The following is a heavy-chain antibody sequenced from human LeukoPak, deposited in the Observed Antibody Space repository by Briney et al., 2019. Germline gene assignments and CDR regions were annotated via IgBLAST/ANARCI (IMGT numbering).Heavy chain of an antibody. Sequence: SQTLSLTCTVSGGSISSGSYYWSWIRQPAGKGLEWIGRIYTSGSTNYNPSLKSRVTISVDTSKNQFSLKLSSVTAADTAVYYCARGEDYYDSSGYYHASAFDIWGQGTMVTVSS. CDR3: ARGEDYYDSSGYYHASAFDI. CDR1: GGSISSGSYY. D-gene: IGHD3-22*01. V-gene: IGHV4-61*02. J-gene: IGHJ3*02. CDR2: IYTSGST.